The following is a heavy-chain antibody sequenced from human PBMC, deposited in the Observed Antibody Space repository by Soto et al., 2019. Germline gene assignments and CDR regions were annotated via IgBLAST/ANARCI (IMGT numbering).Heavy chain of an antibody. D-gene: IGHD3-16*02. Sequence: GGSLRLSFAASGFTFSSYSMNWVRQAPGKGLEWVSSISSSSSYIYYEDSVKGRFTISRDNAKNSLYLQMNSLRAEDTAVYYCASLRLGELSPDYWGQGTLVTVSS. V-gene: IGHV3-21*01. CDR3: ASLRLGELSPDY. CDR1: GFTFSSYS. J-gene: IGHJ4*02. CDR2: ISSSSSYI.